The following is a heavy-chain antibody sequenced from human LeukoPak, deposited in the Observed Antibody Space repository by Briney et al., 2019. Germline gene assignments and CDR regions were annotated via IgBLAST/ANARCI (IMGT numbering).Heavy chain of an antibody. CDR3: ARVLHKRNYDSSVNYGY. CDR1: GFTFSSYS. Sequence: GGSLRLSCAASGFTFSSYSMNWVRQAPGKGLEWVSYISSSSTTIYYADSVKGRFTISRDNAKNSLYLQMNSLRAEDTAVYYCARVLHKRNYDSSVNYGYWGQGTLVTVSS. J-gene: IGHJ4*02. V-gene: IGHV3-48*01. D-gene: IGHD3-22*01. CDR2: ISSSSTTI.